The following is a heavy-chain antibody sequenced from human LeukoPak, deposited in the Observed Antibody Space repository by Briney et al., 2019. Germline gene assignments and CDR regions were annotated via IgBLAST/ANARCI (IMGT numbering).Heavy chain of an antibody. J-gene: IGHJ4*03. Sequence: GGSLRLSCAASGFTFSSYAMSWVRQAPGKGLEWVSAISGSGGSTYYADSVKGRFTISRDNSKNTLYLQMNSLRAEDTAVYCGANDGVVTTNPFDNWGQGTLVTVSS. V-gene: IGHV3-23*01. CDR1: GFTFSSYA. CDR3: ANDGVVTTNPFDN. CDR2: ISGSGGST. D-gene: IGHD2-21*02.